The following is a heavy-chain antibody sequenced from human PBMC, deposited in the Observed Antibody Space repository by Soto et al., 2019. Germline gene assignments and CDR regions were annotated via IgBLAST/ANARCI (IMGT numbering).Heavy chain of an antibody. V-gene: IGHV1-2*04. J-gene: IGHJ4*02. CDR2: INPNSGGT. CDR1: GYTFTGYY. CDR3: ARSLYCSGGSCYPSSTPFDY. D-gene: IGHD2-15*01. Sequence: ASXKVSCKASGYTFTGYYMHWVRQAPGQGLEWMGWINPNSGGTNYAQKFQGWVTMTRDTSISTAYMELSRLRSDDTAVYYCARSLYCSGGSCYPSSTPFDYWGQGTLVTVSS.